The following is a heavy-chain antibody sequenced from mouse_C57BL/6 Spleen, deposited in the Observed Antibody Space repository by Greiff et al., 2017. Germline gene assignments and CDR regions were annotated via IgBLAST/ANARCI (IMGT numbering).Heavy chain of an antibody. J-gene: IGHJ3*01. V-gene: IGHV14-4*01. CDR1: GFNIKDDY. CDR3: TTVTTRGIFY. CDR2: IDPENGDT. D-gene: IGHD2-2*01. Sequence: EVQLQQSGAELVRPGASVKLSCTASGFNIKDDYMHWVKQRPEQGLEWIGWIDPENGDTEYASKFQGKATITADTSSNTAYLQLSSLTSEDTAVYYCTTVTTRGIFYWGQGTLVTVSA.